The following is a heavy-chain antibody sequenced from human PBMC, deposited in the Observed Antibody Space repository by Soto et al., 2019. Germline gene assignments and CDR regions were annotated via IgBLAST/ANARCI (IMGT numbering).Heavy chain of an antibody. Sequence: DVQLLESGGGLVQPGGSLRLSCAASGFTFSNYAMAWVRQAPGRGLEWVSGIRGSGDFTAYTDSVKGRFTISRDNSKNTLYLQMSSLRAEDTAVYYCAKGTPGDWNRGGFDFWGQGTLVTVSS. CDR3: AKGTPGDWNRGGFDF. CDR1: GFTFSNYA. J-gene: IGHJ4*02. D-gene: IGHD1-1*01. CDR2: IRGSGDFT. V-gene: IGHV3-23*01.